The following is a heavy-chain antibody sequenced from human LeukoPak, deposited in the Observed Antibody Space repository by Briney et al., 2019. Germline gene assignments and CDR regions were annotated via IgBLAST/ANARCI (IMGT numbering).Heavy chain of an antibody. V-gene: IGHV4-59*01. CDR2: IYYSGST. CDR1: GGSISSYY. CDR3: ARDPSGVVPSFGWFDP. D-gene: IGHD2-2*01. J-gene: IGHJ5*02. Sequence: SETLSLTCTVSGGSISSYYWSWIRQPPGKGLEWIGYIYYSGSTNYNPSLKSRVTISVDTSKNQFSLKLSSVTAADTAVYYCARDPSGVVPSFGWFDPWGQGTLVTVSS.